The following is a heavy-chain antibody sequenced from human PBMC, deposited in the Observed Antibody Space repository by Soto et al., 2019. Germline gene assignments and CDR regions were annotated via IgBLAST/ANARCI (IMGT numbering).Heavy chain of an antibody. D-gene: IGHD3-22*01. V-gene: IGHV3-48*04. J-gene: IGHJ4*02. CDR2: ISSSSSTI. Sequence: PGGSLRLSCAASGFTFSSYAMHWVRQAPGKGLEWVSYISSSSSTIYYADSVKGRFTISRDNAKNSLYLQMNSLRAEDTAVYYCASHFYPDYYDSSGYYFDYWGQGTLVTVSS. CDR1: GFTFSSYA. CDR3: ASHFYPDYYDSSGYYFDY.